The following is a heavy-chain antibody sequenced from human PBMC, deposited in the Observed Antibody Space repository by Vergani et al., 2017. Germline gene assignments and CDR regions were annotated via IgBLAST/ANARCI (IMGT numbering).Heavy chain of an antibody. CDR2: FYTGGGT. CDR3: AREPLYITTWPFLLLDMDV. J-gene: IGHJ6*02. Sequence: QVQLQESGPGLVRPSQTLSLTCTVSGGSISSGSYYWSWFRQPAGKGLEWIGRFYTGGGTSYNPSLTSRVTISVDTSKNQFSLQLSSVTAADTAVYYCAREPLYITTWPFLLLDMDVWGQGTTVTVSS. V-gene: IGHV4-61*02. CDR1: GGSISSGSYY. D-gene: IGHD1-14*01.